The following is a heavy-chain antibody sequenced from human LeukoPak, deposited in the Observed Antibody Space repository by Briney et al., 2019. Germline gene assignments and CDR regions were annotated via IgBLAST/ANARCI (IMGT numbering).Heavy chain of an antibody. V-gene: IGHV1-8*01. J-gene: IGHJ4*02. CDR3: ASGSGGMSAFDY. CDR1: GYTFTSYD. CDR2: MNPNSGNT. D-gene: IGHD2-15*01. Sequence: ASVKVCCKAFGYTFTSYDIKWVRQATGQGLEWMGWMNPNSGNTGYAQKFQGRVTMTRNTSISTAYMELSSLRSEDTAVYYCASGSGGMSAFDYWGQGTLVTVSS.